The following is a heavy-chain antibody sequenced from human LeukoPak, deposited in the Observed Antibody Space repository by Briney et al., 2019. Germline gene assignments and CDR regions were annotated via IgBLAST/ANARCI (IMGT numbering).Heavy chain of an antibody. D-gene: IGHD3-22*01. CDR2: ISYDGSNK. J-gene: IGHJ4*02. CDR3: AKVPNYYDSSGYYV. CDR1: GFTFSGYG. Sequence: GGSLRLSCAASGFTFSGYGMHWVRQAPGKGLEWVAVISYDGSNKYYADSVKGRFTISRDNSKNTLYLQMNSLRAEDTAVYYCAKVPNYYDSSGYYVWGQGTLVTVSS. V-gene: IGHV3-30*18.